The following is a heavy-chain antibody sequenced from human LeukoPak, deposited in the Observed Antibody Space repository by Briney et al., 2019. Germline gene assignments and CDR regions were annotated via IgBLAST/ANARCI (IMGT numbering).Heavy chain of an antibody. D-gene: IGHD3-22*01. CDR1: GYTFTGYY. V-gene: IGHV1-2*02. Sequence: GASVKVSCKASGYTFTGYYMHWVRQAPGQGLEWMGWINPNSGGTNYAQKFQGRVTMTRDTSISTAYMELSRLRSDDTAVYYCARTYYYDSSAFNFDYWGQGTLVTVSS. J-gene: IGHJ4*02. CDR2: INPNSGGT. CDR3: ARTYYYDSSAFNFDY.